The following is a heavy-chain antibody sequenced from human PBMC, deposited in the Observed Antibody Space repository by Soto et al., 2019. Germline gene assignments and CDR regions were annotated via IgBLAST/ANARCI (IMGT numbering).Heavy chain of an antibody. J-gene: IGHJ6*03. CDR1: GGTFSSYT. Sequence: GASVKVSCKASGGTFSSYTISWVRQAPGQGLEWMGRIIPILGIANYAQKFQGRVTITADKSTSTAYMELSSLRSEDTAVYYCARGTEGGYCSGGSCYSRAGYYYYYYMDVWGKGTTVTVSS. CDR3: ARGTEGGYCSGGSCYSRAGYYYYYYMDV. D-gene: IGHD2-15*01. V-gene: IGHV1-69*02. CDR2: IIPILGIA.